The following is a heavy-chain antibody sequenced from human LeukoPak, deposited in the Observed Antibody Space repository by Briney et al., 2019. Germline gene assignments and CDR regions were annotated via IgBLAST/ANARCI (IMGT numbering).Heavy chain of an antibody. Sequence: PSETLSLTCTVSGGSISSSNYYWGWIRQPPGKGLEWIGSISYSGTTYYNPSLKSRVTIFVDTSKNQFSLKLSSVTAADTAVYYCAREGAVPGIDPWGQGTLVTVSS. V-gene: IGHV4-39*02. D-gene: IGHD3-16*01. CDR2: ISYSGTT. CDR1: GGSISSSNYY. CDR3: AREGAVPGIDP. J-gene: IGHJ5*02.